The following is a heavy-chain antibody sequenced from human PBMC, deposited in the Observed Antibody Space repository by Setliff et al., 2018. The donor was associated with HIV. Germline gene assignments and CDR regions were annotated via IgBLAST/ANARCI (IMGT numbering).Heavy chain of an antibody. Sequence: ASVKVSCKISGYTLTELSINWVRQATGQGLEWMGWMNPNSGNTGYAQKFQGRVTMTRNTSISTAYMELSSLRSEDTAVYYCAREGKFRYYYYMDVWGKGTTVTVSS. J-gene: IGHJ6*03. CDR1: GYTLTELS. CDR2: MNPNSGNT. D-gene: IGHD3-10*01. V-gene: IGHV1-8*01. CDR3: AREGKFRYYYYMDV.